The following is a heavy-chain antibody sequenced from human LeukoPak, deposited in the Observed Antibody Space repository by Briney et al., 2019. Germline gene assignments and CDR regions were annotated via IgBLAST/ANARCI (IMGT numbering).Heavy chain of an antibody. CDR1: GFTFSSYA. J-gene: IGHJ5*02. D-gene: IGHD2-2*02. V-gene: IGHV3-30*01. CDR2: ISYDGSNK. Sequence: GGSLRLSCAASGFTFSSYAMHWVRQAPGKGLEWVAVISYDGSNKYYADSVKGRFTISRDNSKNTLYLQMNSLRAEDTAVYYCARARGDIVVVPAVIPRYWFDPWGQGTLVTVSS. CDR3: ARARGDIVVVPAVIPRYWFDP.